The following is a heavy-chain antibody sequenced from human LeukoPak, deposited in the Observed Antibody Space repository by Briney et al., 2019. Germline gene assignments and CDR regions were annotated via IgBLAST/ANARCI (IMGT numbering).Heavy chain of an antibody. V-gene: IGHV4-31*03. J-gene: IGHJ4*02. Sequence: SETLSLTCTVSGGSISSGGYSWSWIRQHPGKGLEWIGYIYYSGSTYYNPSLKSRVTISVDTSKNQFSLKLSSVTAVDTAVYYCASSYGSYFDYWGQGTLVTVSS. D-gene: IGHD1-26*01. CDR1: GGSISSGGYS. CDR3: ASSYGSYFDY. CDR2: IYYSGST.